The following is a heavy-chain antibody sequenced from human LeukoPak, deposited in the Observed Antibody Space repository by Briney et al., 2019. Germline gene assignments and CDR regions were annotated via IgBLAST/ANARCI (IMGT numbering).Heavy chain of an antibody. CDR2: ISGSGGST. J-gene: IGHJ4*02. V-gene: IGHV3-23*01. D-gene: IGHD2-2*01. Sequence: GGSLRLSCAASGFTFSSYAMSWVRQAPGKGLEWVSAISGSGGSTYYAGSVKGRFTISRDNSKNTPYLQMNSLRAEDTAVYYCAKRVSIVVYPPGAAARVAFDYWGQGTLVTVSS. CDR1: GFTFSSYA. CDR3: AKRVSIVVYPPGAAARVAFDY.